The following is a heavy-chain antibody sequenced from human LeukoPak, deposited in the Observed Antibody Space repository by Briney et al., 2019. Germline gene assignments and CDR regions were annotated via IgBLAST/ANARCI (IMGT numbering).Heavy chain of an antibody. D-gene: IGHD1-26*01. Sequence: GESLRVSCKGSGYIFTTYWIAWVRQMPGKGLEWMGIIYPGDSDTRYSPSFQGQVTISADKSISTAYLQWSSLKASGTAMYYCASLSGSSDFDYWGQGTLVTVSS. CDR3: ASLSGSSDFDY. J-gene: IGHJ4*02. CDR2: IYPGDSDT. CDR1: GYIFTTYW. V-gene: IGHV5-51*01.